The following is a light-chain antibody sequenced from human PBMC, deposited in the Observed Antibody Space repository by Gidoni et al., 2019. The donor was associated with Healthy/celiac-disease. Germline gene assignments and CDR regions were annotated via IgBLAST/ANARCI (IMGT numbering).Light chain of an antibody. CDR1: SSDGGGYNY. CDR2: DVS. J-gene: IGLJ2*01. Sequence: QSALTQPAPVSGSPRQSITISCTGTSSDGGGYNYVSWYHQHPGKAPNLMIYDVSNRPSGVSSRFSASKSGNTASLTISGLQAADDADYYCSSYTSSSTLGVFGGGTKLTVL. V-gene: IGLV2-14*01. CDR3: SSYTSSSTLGV.